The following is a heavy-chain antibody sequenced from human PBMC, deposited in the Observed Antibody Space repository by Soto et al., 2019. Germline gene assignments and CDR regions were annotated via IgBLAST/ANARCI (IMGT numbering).Heavy chain of an antibody. CDR1: GFTFSNHA. D-gene: IGHD2-8*01. V-gene: IGHV3-30-3*01. CDR3: ARSLESCTNGVCTVGDC. Sequence: QVQLVESGGGVVQPGRSLRLSCAASGFTFSNHAMHWVRQAPGKGLQWVAVISYDGSEQYYADSVEGRFTVSRDNSKNTMYLQVNSLTPEDTALYYCARSLESCTNGVCTVGDCWGQGTLVTVSS. J-gene: IGHJ4*02. CDR2: ISYDGSEQ.